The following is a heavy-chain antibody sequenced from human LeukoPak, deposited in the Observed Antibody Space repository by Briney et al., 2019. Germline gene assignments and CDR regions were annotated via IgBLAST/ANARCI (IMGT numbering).Heavy chain of an antibody. CDR3: AKREGYSIFDY. CDR1: GFTFSNYA. CDR2: ISYDGSNK. J-gene: IGHJ4*02. Sequence: GGSLRLSCAASGFTFSNYALHWVRQAPGKGLEWVALISYDGSNKYYADSVKGRFTISRDNAKNTLYLQMNNLRAEDTAVYYCAKREGYSIFDYWGQGTLVTVSS. V-gene: IGHV3-30-3*02. D-gene: IGHD5-24*01.